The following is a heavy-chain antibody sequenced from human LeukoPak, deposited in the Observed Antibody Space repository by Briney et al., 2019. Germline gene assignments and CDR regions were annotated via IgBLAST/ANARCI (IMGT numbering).Heavy chain of an antibody. CDR2: IYHSGST. J-gene: IGHJ5*02. V-gene: IGHV4-59*02. D-gene: IGHD3-3*01. CDR3: ARNRGGYYDFWSGYYPNWFDP. Sequence: SETLSLTCTISGVPVTADYWSWIRQPPGKGLEWIGCIYHSGSTNYNPSLQSRVSMSLDRSKSQLSLNLTSVTAADTAVYFCARNRGGYYDFWSGYYPNWFDPWGQGILVTVSS. CDR1: GVPVTADY.